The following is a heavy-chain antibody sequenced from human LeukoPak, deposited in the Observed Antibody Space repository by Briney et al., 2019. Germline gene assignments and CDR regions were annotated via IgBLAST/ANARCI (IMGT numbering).Heavy chain of an antibody. D-gene: IGHD3-3*01. CDR2: IIPILGIA. V-gene: IGHV1-69*02. J-gene: IGHJ4*02. Sequence: SVKVSCKASGGTFSSYTISWVRQAPGQGLEWMGRIIPILGIANYAQKFQGRVTITADKSTSTAYMELSGLRSEDTAVYYCARGWSGSYLDYWGQGTLVTVSS. CDR3: ARGWSGSYLDY. CDR1: GGTFSSYT.